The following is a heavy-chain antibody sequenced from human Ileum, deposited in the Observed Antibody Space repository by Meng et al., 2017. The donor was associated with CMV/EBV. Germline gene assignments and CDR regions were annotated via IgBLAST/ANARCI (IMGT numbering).Heavy chain of an antibody. CDR2: TNEDGSDK. J-gene: IGHJ3*01. D-gene: IGHD3-10*01. CDR1: GFPFNVYW. Sequence: GGSLRLSCAASGFPFNVYWMSWIRRAPGKGLEWVAKTNEDGSDKYYVDSVKGRFTIFRDNAKNSVYLQMNSLRAEDTAFYHCAKAIDSYLLRGFDVWGQGTMVTVSS. CDR3: AKAIDSYLLRGFDV. V-gene: IGHV3-7*03.